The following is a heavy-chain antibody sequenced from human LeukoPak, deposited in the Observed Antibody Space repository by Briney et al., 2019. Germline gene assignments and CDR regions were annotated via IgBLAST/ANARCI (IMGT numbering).Heavy chain of an antibody. CDR2: IWPDGSNK. D-gene: IGHD6-13*01. J-gene: IGHJ4*02. CDR3: ARAAAAGQTASNY. V-gene: IGHV3-33*01. CDR1: GFAFSSYS. Sequence: GGSLRLSCEAAGFAFSSYSMHWVRQAPGKGLEWVAAIWPDGSNKYYANSVKGRFTISRDNSKNTLYLQMNSLRAEDTAVYYCARAAAAGQTASNYWGQGTLVTVSS.